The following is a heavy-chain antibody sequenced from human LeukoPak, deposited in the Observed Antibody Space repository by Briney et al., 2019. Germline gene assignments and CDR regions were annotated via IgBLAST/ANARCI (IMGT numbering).Heavy chain of an antibody. D-gene: IGHD6-13*01. CDR1: GGSISSYY. J-gene: IGHJ6*03. CDR3: ARAVGYSGYYMDV. V-gene: IGHV4-59*01. Sequence: SETLSLTCTVSGGSISSYYWSWIRQPPGKGLEWIGYIYYSGSTNYNPSLKSRVTISVDTSKNQFSLKLSSVTAADMAVYYCARAVGYSGYYMDVWGKGTTVTVSS. CDR2: IYYSGST.